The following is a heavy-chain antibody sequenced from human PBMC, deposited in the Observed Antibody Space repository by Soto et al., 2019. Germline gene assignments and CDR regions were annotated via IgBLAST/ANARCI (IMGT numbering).Heavy chain of an antibody. CDR1: GGSISSSSYY. J-gene: IGHJ1*01. CDR2: IYYSGST. V-gene: IGHV4-39*01. D-gene: IGHD3-22*01. CDR3: AIQGDYYDSSGYRVQGSEYFQH. Sequence: QLQLQESGPGLVKPSETLSLTCTVSGGSISSSSYYWGWIRQPPGKGLEWIGSIYYSGSTYYNPSLKSRVTISVDTSKNQFSLKLSSVTAADTAVYYCAIQGDYYDSSGYRVQGSEYFQHWGQGTLVTVSS.